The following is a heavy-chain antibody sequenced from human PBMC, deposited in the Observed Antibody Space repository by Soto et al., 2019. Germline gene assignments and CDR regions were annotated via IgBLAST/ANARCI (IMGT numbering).Heavy chain of an antibody. CDR1: GYTFTSYY. J-gene: IGHJ3*02. V-gene: IGHV1-24*01. Sequence: ASVKGSCKASGYTFTSYYMHWVRQAPGQGLEWMGRFDPEDGKTSYAQKFQGRVTMTEDTSTDTAYMELSSLRSEDTAVYYCATRDIVATSGPVGAFDIWGQGTMVTVSS. D-gene: IGHD5-12*01. CDR2: FDPEDGKT. CDR3: ATRDIVATSGPVGAFDI.